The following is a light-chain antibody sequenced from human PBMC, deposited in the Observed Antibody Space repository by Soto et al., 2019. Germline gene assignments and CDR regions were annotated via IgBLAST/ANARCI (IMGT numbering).Light chain of an antibody. CDR3: QKYDRAPRT. CDR2: SAS. CDR1: QGINNY. J-gene: IGKJ1*01. V-gene: IGKV1-27*01. Sequence: DIQITQSPSSLSASVGDSVTITCRASQGINNYLAWYQQKPGKVPVLLIYSASTLKSGVPSRFSGRGAGTDFTLTISSLQPEDFATYYCQKYDRAPRTLGQGTKVDIK.